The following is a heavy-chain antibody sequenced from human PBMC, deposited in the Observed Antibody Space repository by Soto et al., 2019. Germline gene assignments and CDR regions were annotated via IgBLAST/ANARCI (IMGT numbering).Heavy chain of an antibody. D-gene: IGHD3-3*01. CDR1: GYTFTSYG. V-gene: IGHV1-18*01. Sequence: ASVKVSCKASGYTFTSYGTSWVRQAPGQGLEWMGWISAYNGNTNYAQKLQGRVTMTTDTSTSTAYMELRSLRSDDTAVYYCARTSRSIFGVVILQGYYYGMDVCGQGTTVTVSS. CDR3: ARTSRSIFGVVILQGYYYGMDV. J-gene: IGHJ6*02. CDR2: ISAYNGNT.